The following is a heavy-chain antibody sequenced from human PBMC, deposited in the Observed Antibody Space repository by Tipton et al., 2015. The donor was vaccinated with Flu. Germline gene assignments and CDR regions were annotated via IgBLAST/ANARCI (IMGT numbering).Heavy chain of an antibody. CDR1: GGSISSYY. Sequence: LRLSCTVSGGSISSYYWSWIRQPPGKGLEWIGYIYYSGSTNYNPPLKSRVTISVDTSKNQFPLKLSSVTAADTAVYYCARGYAGWFDPWRQRTLVTVSS. V-gene: IGHV4-59*01. D-gene: IGHD5-18*01. CDR2: IYYSGST. CDR3: ARGYAGWFDP. J-gene: IGHJ5*02.